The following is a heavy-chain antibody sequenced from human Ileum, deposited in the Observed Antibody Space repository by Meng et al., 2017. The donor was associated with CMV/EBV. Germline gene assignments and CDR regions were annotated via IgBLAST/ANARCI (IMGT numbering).Heavy chain of an antibody. D-gene: IGHD6-6*01. CDR1: GDSVSTDSYY. Sequence: VSGDSVSTDSYYWGWVRQPPGKGLEWLGNVYYSGSTDYNPSLKSRATISLDTSKNQFSLKLASLTAADTAVYHCMRGYRSSSGFDYWGQGTLVTVSS. CDR3: MRGYRSSSGFDY. V-gene: IGHV4-39*07. J-gene: IGHJ4*02. CDR2: VYYSGST.